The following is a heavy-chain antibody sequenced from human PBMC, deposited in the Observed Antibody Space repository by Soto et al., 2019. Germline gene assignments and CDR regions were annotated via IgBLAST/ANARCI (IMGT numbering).Heavy chain of an antibody. V-gene: IGHV1-2*04. J-gene: IGHJ4*02. CDR2: INPNSGGT. CDR1: GYTFTGYY. Sequence: ASVKVSCKASGYTFTGYYMHWVRQAPGQGLEWMGWINPNSGGTNYAQKFQGWVTMTRDTSISTAYMELSRLRSDDTAVYYCARGNPGRAEAWGRHDYWGRGTLVTVSS. D-gene: IGHD3-16*01. CDR3: ARGNPGRAEAWGRHDY.